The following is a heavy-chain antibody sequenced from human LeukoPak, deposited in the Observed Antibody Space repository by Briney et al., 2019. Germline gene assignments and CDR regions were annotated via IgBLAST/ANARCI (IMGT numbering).Heavy chain of an antibody. CDR3: ARDHGGYSYGYFDY. J-gene: IGHJ4*02. CDR2: ISAYNGNT. Sequence: ASVKVSCKASGYTFTSYGISWVRQAPGQGLEWMGWISAYNGNTNYAQKLQGRVTMTTDTSTSTAYMELRSLRSDDTAVYYCARDHGGYSYGYFDYWGQGTLVTVSS. CDR1: GYTFTSYG. D-gene: IGHD5-18*01. V-gene: IGHV1-18*01.